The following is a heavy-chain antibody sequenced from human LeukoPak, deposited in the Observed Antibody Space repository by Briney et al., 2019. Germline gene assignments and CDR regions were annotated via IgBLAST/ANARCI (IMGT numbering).Heavy chain of an antibody. CDR1: GGSISSYY. Sequence: SETLSLTCTVSGGSISSYYWSWIRQPPGKGLEWIGYIYYSGSTNYNPSLKSRVTISVDTSKNQFSLKLSSVTAADTAVYYCARGKPVEYSSSPFDYWGQGTLVTVSS. CDR3: ARGKPVEYSSSPFDY. V-gene: IGHV4-59*01. CDR2: IYYSGST. D-gene: IGHD6-6*01. J-gene: IGHJ4*02.